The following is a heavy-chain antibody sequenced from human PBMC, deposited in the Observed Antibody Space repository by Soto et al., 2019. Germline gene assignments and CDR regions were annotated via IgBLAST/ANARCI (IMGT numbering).Heavy chain of an antibody. V-gene: IGHV4-31*03. J-gene: IGHJ4*02. CDR1: GGSISSGGYY. CDR3: ARAPKVSGSSQTRPDF. CDR2: IYYSGST. D-gene: IGHD6-6*01. Sequence: SETLSLTCTVSGGSISSGGYYWSWIRQHPGKGLEWIGYIYYSGSTYSPSLKSRVSISIDTSKKQFSLNLASVSAADTAVYYCARAPKVSGSSQTRPDFWGQGTLVTVSS.